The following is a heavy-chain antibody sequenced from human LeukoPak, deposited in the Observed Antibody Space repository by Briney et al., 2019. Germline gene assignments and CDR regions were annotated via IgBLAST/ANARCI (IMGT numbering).Heavy chain of an antibody. D-gene: IGHD6-19*01. CDR2: IIPIFGTA. Sequence: SVKVSCKASGGTFSSYAISWVRQAPGQGLEWMGGIIPIFGTANYAQKFQGRVTITTDESTSTAYMELSSLRSEDTAVYYCARAGSSGWYDNCYYTDVWGKGTTVTVAS. V-gene: IGHV1-69*05. CDR1: GGTFSSYA. J-gene: IGHJ6*03. CDR3: ARAGSSGWYDNCYYTDV.